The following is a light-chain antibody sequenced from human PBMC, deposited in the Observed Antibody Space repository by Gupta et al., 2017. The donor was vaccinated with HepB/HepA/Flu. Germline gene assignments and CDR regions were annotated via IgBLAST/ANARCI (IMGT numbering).Light chain of an antibody. Sequence: SALPQPASVSGSPGQSITISCTGTSSDVGGYNYVSWYQQHPGKAPNLIIYDVSNRPAVVSTRFSGSKSGNTASLTISGRKKGDEADYYCSSNTDSNTVMFGGGTKLTVL. CDR1: SSDVGGYNY. CDR2: DVS. V-gene: IGLV2-14*01. CDR3: SSNTDSNTVM. J-gene: IGLJ3*02.